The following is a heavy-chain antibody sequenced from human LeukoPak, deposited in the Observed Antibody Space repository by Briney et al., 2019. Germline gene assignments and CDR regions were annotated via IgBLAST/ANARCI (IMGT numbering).Heavy chain of an antibody. D-gene: IGHD2-15*01. CDR2: IYHSGST. CDR1: GYSIRSGYY. CDR3: ARQVVVVGTSVRYYYYGLDV. Sequence: SETLSLTCTVSGYSIRSGYYWGWIRQPPGKGLEWIGSIYHSGSTYHNPSLKSRVTISVDTSKNQFSLKLNSMTAADTAVYYCARQVVVVGTSVRYYYYGLDVWGQGTTVTVSS. J-gene: IGHJ6*02. V-gene: IGHV4-38-2*02.